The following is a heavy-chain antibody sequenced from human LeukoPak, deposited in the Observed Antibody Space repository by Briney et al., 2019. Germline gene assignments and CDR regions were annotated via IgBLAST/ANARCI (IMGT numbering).Heavy chain of an antibody. Sequence: TGGSLRLSCVVSGLTFSNAWMNWVRQAPGKGLEWVGRIKSKTDGGTTDYAAPVKGRFTISRDDAKNTLYLQINSLKTEDTAVYYRTTGWVAGSYYFDYWGQGTLVTVSS. J-gene: IGHJ4*02. CDR2: IKSKTDGGTT. V-gene: IGHV3-15*01. CDR3: TTGWVAGSYYFDY. CDR1: GLTFSNAW. D-gene: IGHD6-19*01.